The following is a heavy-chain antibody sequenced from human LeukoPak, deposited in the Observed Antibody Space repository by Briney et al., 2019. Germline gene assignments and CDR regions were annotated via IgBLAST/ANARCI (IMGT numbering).Heavy chain of an antibody. V-gene: IGHV4-34*01. CDR2: INHSGST. CDR3: ARAPVFWGGYPFDY. D-gene: IGHD3-3*01. Sequence: SETLSLTCAVYGGSFSGYYWSWIRQPPGKGLEWIGEINHSGSTNYNPSLKSRVTISVDTSKNQFSLKLSSVTAADTAVYYCARAPVFWGGYPFDYWGQGTLVTVSS. J-gene: IGHJ4*02. CDR1: GGSFSGYY.